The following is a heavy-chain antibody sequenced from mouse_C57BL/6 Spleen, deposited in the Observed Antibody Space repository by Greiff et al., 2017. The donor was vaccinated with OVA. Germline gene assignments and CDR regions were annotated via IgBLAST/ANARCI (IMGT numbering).Heavy chain of an antibody. V-gene: IGHV1-62-2*01. Sequence: QVQLQQSGAELVKPGASVKLSCKASGYTFTEYTIHWVKQRSGQGLEWIGWFYPGSGSITYNEKFKDKATLTADKSSSTVYMELSRLTSEDSAVYFCARHEGGRRGTCYYAMDYWGQGTSGTVSS. CDR2: FYPGSGSI. D-gene: IGHD3-3*01. CDR3: ARHEGGRRGTCYYAMDY. J-gene: IGHJ4*01. CDR1: GYTFTEYT.